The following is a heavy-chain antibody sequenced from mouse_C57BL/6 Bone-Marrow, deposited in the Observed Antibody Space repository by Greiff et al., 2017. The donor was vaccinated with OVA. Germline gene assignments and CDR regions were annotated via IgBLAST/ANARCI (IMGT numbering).Heavy chain of an antibody. Sequence: EVMLVESGGGLVQPGGSMKLSCVASGFTFSNYWMNWVRQSPEKGLEWVAQIRLKSDNYATHYAESVKGRFTISRDDSKSSVYLQMNNLRAEDTGIYYCTVAPTTDYAMDYWGQGTSVTVSS. CDR3: TVAPTTDYAMDY. CDR1: GFTFSNYW. D-gene: IGHD1-1*01. V-gene: IGHV6-3*01. J-gene: IGHJ4*01. CDR2: IRLKSDNYAT.